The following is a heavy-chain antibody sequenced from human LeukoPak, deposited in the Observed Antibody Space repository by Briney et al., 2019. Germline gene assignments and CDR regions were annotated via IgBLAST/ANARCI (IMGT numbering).Heavy chain of an antibody. V-gene: IGHV1-18*01. CDR1: GYTFNSYG. Sequence: GASVKVSCKASGYTFNSYGISWVRQAPGQGLEWMGWISTYNGNTNYAQKFQGRVTMTTDTSTSTVYMELRSLTSDDTAVYYCARGGVRWLVHYFDYWGQGTLVTVSS. D-gene: IGHD6-19*01. J-gene: IGHJ4*02. CDR3: ARGGVRWLVHYFDY. CDR2: ISTYNGNT.